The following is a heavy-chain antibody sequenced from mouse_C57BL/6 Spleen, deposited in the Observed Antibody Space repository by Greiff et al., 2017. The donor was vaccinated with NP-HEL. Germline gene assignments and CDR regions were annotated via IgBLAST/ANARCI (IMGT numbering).Heavy chain of an antibody. Sequence: ESGPGLVKPSQSLSLTCSVTGYSITSGYYWNWIRQFPGNKLEWMGYISYDGSNNYNPSLKNRISITRDTSKNQFFLKLNSVTTEDTATYYCASDDYDGVHWYFDVWGTGTTVTVSS. D-gene: IGHD2-4*01. J-gene: IGHJ1*03. CDR2: ISYDGSN. CDR3: ASDDYDGVHWYFDV. V-gene: IGHV3-6*01. CDR1: GYSITSGYY.